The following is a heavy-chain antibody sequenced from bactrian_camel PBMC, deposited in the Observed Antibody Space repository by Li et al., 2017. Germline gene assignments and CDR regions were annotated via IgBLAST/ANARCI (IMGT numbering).Heavy chain of an antibody. J-gene: IGHJ4*01. CDR1: GTTHTRRC. V-gene: IGHV3S53*01. D-gene: IGHD4*01. CDR2: IDKDGKT. Sequence: HVQLVESGGGSVQAGGSLKLSCTPSGTTHTRRCMGWFRQAPGKEREGVATIDKDGKTTYAESVRGRFTISRDSAKNTVYLQMNSLKPEDTALYYCATDPNANPQGQGTQVTVS.